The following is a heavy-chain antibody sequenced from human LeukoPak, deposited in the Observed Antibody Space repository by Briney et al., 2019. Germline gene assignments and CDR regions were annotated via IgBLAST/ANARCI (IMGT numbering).Heavy chain of an antibody. J-gene: IGHJ5*02. CDR3: ARGPGYCSSTSCWGWFDP. V-gene: IGHV4-39*07. Sequence: SETLSLTCTVSGGSISSSSYYWGWIRQPPGKGLEWIGSIYYSGSTYYNPSLKSRVTISVDTSKNQFSLKLSSVTAADTAVYYCARGPGYCSSTSCWGWFDPWGQGTLVTVSS. CDR2: IYYSGST. CDR1: GGSISSSSYY. D-gene: IGHD2-2*01.